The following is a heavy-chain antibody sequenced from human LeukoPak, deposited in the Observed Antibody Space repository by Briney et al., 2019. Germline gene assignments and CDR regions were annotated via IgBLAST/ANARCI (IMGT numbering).Heavy chain of an antibody. CDR1: GGSISSYY. CDR3: ARDFRDMDV. CDR2: IYYSGST. V-gene: IGHV4-59*01. J-gene: IGHJ6*04. Sequence: KTSETLSLTCTVSGGSISSYYWSWIRQPPGKGLEWIGYIYYSGSTNYNPSLKSRVTISVDTSKNQFSLKLSSVTAADTAVYYCARDFRDMDVWGKGTTVTVSS.